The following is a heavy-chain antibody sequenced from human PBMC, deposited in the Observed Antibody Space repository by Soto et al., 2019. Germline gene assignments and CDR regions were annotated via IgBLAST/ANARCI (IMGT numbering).Heavy chain of an antibody. CDR2: ISSSGSII. J-gene: IGHJ5*02. CDR3: ARGVLYYYDSSGYPHWLDP. Sequence: LRLSCAASGFTFGSYEMNWVRQAPGKGLEWVSYISSSGSIIYYADSVKGRFTISRDNAENSLYLQMNSLRAEDTAVYYCARGVLYYYDSSGYPHWLDPWGQGTLVTVSS. V-gene: IGHV3-48*03. D-gene: IGHD3-22*01. CDR1: GFTFGSYE.